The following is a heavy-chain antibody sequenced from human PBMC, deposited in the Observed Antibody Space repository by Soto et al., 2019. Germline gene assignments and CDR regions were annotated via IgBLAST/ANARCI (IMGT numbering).Heavy chain of an antibody. D-gene: IGHD6-19*01. CDR1: GYTFSDYV. V-gene: IGHV3-30*18. J-gene: IGHJ4*02. Sequence: VQLVESGGGVVQPGRSLRRSCAASGYTFSDYVMHWVRQSPGKGLEWVAFVSHDGRKTHYADSVKGRFTISRDSSQNMVSLEMTSLRAADTAGYYCAKGGRPGLGTSDFNYWGQGALVTVSS. CDR2: VSHDGRKT. CDR3: AKGGRPGLGTSDFNY.